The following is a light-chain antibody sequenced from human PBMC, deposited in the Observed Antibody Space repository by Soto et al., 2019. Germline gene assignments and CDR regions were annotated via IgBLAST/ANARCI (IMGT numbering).Light chain of an antibody. CDR2: VNSDGSH. J-gene: IGLJ2*01. CDR1: SGHSSYA. Sequence: QLVLTQSPSASASLGASVKLTCTLSSGHSSYAIAWHQQQPEKGPRYLMRVNSDGSHNKGDGFPDRFSGSSSGAERYLTISSLQSEDEAEYYCQTWDTGTVVFGGGTQLTVL. CDR3: QTWDTGTVV. V-gene: IGLV4-69*01.